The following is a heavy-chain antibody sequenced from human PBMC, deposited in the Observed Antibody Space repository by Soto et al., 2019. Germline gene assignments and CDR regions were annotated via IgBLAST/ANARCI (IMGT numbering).Heavy chain of an antibody. Sequence: SGPTLVNPTQTLTLTCTFSGFSLSTSGVGVGWIRQPPGKAPEWLALIYWNDDKRYSPSLKSRLTITKDTSKNQVVLTMTNMDPVDTATYYCAHRPGSTIAVAGSTNPPFDYWGQGTLVTVSS. CDR1: GFSLSTSGVG. D-gene: IGHD6-19*01. V-gene: IGHV2-5*01. CDR3: AHRPGSTIAVAGSTNPPFDY. CDR2: IYWNDDK. J-gene: IGHJ4*02.